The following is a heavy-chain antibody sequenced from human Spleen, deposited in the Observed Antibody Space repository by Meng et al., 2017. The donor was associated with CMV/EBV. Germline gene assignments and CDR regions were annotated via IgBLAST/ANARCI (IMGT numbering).Heavy chain of an antibody. J-gene: IGHJ6*02. CDR2: INPNSGGT. Sequence: ASVKVSCKASGYTFTGYHVHWVRQAPGQGLEWMGWINPNSGGTNYAQRFHGRVTLTRDTSSSTASMEVSRLTSDDTAVYYCARDSGTTDYFYYGLDVWGQGTTVTVSS. D-gene: IGHD1-7*01. V-gene: IGHV1-2*02. CDR1: GYTFTGYH. CDR3: ARDSGTTDYFYYGLDV.